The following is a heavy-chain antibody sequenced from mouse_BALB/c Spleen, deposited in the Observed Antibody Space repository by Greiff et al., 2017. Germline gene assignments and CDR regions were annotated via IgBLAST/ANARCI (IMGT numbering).Heavy chain of an antibody. CDR1: GFTFSSYT. D-gene: IGHD2-4*01. CDR3: TKEEVKDYDGSWFAY. J-gene: IGHJ3*01. CDR2: ISSGGSYT. V-gene: IGHV5-6-4*01. Sequence: EVKLVESGGGLVKPGGSLKLSCAASGFTFSSYTMSWVRQTPEKRLEWVATISSGGSYTYYPDSVKGRFTISRDNAKNTLYLQMSSLKSEDTAMYYCTKEEVKDYDGSWFAYGGQGTLVTVSA.